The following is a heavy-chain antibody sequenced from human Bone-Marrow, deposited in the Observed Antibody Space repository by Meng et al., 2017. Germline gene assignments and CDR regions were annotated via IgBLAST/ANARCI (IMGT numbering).Heavy chain of an antibody. CDR3: ARLFSYYYYGMDV. Sequence: GGSLRLSCAASGFTFSSYWMSWVRQAPGKGLEWVANIKQDGSEKYYVDSVKGRFTISRDNAKNSLYLQMNSLRAEDTAVYYCARLFSYYYYGMDVWGQGTTVTVSS. CDR1: GFTFSSYW. D-gene: IGHD3-10*02. J-gene: IGHJ6*02. V-gene: IGHV3-7*01. CDR2: IKQDGSEK.